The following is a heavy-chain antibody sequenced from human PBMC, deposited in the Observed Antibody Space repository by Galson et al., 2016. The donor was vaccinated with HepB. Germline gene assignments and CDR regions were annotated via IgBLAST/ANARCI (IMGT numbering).Heavy chain of an antibody. J-gene: IGHJ3*02. CDR3: ARVPEKSYYYDSSGYLPGAFDI. CDR2: INVANGKT. D-gene: IGHD3-22*01. CDR1: GYSFISYA. V-gene: IGHV1-3*01. Sequence: SVKVSCKASGYSFISYAMHWVCQAPGQRLEWMGWINVANGKTKYPQKFQGRVTITRDTSASTAFMELSSLRSEDTAVYYCARVPEKSYYYDSSGYLPGAFDIWGQGTMVTVSS.